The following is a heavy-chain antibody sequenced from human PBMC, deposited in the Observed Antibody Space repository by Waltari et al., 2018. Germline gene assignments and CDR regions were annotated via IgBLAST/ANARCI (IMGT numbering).Heavy chain of an antibody. CDR1: GGSISSYY. CDR2: IYYSGST. D-gene: IGHD6-13*01. J-gene: IGHJ4*02. V-gene: IGHV4-59*08. CDR3: ARQRSKQQLAFDY. Sequence: QVQLQESGPGLVKPSETLSLTCTVSGGSISSYYWSWIRQPPGKGLEWIGYIYYSGSTNSNPSLKSRVTISVDTSKNQFSLKLSSVTAADTAVYYCARQRSKQQLAFDYWGQGTLVTVSS.